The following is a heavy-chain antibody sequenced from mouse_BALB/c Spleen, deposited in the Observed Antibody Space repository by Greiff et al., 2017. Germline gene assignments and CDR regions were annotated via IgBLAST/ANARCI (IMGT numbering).Heavy chain of an antibody. J-gene: IGHJ1*01. Sequence: VQLQQSGAELMKPGASVKISCKATGYTFSSYWIEWVKQRPGHGLEWIGEILPGSGSTNYNEKFKGKATFTADTSSNTAYMQLSSLTSEDSAVYYCARYNYGSRVWWYFDVWGAGTTVTVSS. CDR2: ILPGSGST. D-gene: IGHD1-1*01. V-gene: IGHV1-9*01. CDR1: GYTFSSYW. CDR3: ARYNYGSRVWWYFDV.